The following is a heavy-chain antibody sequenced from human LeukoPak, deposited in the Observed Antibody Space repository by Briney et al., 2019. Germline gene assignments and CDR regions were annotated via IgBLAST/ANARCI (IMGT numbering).Heavy chain of an antibody. Sequence: SETLSLTCTVSGGSISSSSYYWGWIRQPPGKGLEWIGSIYYSGSTYYNPSLKSRVTISVDTSKNQFSLKLSSVTAADTAVYYCARIMWARLVSAALPLFNWFDPWGQGTLVTVSS. V-gene: IGHV4-39*01. CDR3: ARIMWARLVSAALPLFNWFDP. CDR1: GGSISSSSYY. CDR2: IYYSGST. J-gene: IGHJ5*02. D-gene: IGHD6-13*01.